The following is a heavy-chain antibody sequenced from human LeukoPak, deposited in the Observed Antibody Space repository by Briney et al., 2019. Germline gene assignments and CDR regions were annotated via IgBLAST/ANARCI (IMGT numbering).Heavy chain of an antibody. V-gene: IGHV3-53*01. D-gene: IGHD5-18*01. CDR2: IYSGGST. Sequence: GGSLRLSCAASGFTVSSNYMSWVRQAPGKGLEWVSVIYSGGSTYYADSVKGRFTISRDNSKNTLYLQMNSLRAEDTAVYYCAKDQYSEAYYYYYMDVWGKGTTVTVSS. J-gene: IGHJ6*03. CDR3: AKDQYSEAYYYYYMDV. CDR1: GFTVSSNY.